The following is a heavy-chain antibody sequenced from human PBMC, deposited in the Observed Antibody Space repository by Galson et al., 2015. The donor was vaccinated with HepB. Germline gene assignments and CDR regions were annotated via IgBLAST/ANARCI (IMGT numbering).Heavy chain of an antibody. CDR3: SRVTDCSGTSGNDY. D-gene: IGHD2-2*01. V-gene: IGHV3-49*03. J-gene: IGHJ4*02. CDR2: KRSKTYGGTT. Sequence: SLRLSCAASGFTFGDYAMNWFRQAPGKGLEWVGFKRSKTYGGTTEYGASVKGRFTISRDDSKSIASLQMNSLKTEDTAEYYCSRVTDCSGTSGNDYWGQGTLVTVSA. CDR1: GFTFGDYA.